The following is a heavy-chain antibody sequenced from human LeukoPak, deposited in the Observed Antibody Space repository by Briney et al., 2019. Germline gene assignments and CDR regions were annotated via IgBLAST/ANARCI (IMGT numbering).Heavy chain of an antibody. J-gene: IGHJ4*02. Sequence: SQTLSLTCTVSGGSISSGSYYWSWIRQPAGKGLEWIGRIYTSGSTNYNPSLKSRVTISVDTSKNQFSLKLSSVTAADTAVYYCATSFNWGYYFDYWGQGTLVTVSS. CDR3: ATSFNWGYYFDY. V-gene: IGHV4-61*02. CDR2: IYTSGST. D-gene: IGHD7-27*01. CDR1: GGSISSGSYY.